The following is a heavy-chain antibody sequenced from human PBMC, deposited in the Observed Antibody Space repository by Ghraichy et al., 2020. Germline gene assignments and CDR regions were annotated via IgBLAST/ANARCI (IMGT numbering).Heavy chain of an antibody. CDR1: GYTFTSYG. J-gene: IGHJ6*02. V-gene: IGHV1-18*04. Sequence: ASVKVSCKASGYTFTSYGISWVRQAPGQGLEWMGWISAYNGNTNYAQKLQGRVTMTTDTSTSTAYMELRSLRSDDTAVYYCARGDIVVVPAARRYYYYGMDVWGQGTTVTVSS. CDR3: ARGDIVVVPAARRYYYYGMDV. CDR2: ISAYNGNT. D-gene: IGHD2-2*01.